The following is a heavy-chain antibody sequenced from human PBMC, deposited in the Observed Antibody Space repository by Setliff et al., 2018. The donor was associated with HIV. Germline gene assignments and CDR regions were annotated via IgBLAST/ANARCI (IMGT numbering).Heavy chain of an antibody. D-gene: IGHD3-22*01. J-gene: IGHJ4*02. CDR3: ARDRRKYYYDS. V-gene: IGHV1-69*05. CDR2: IIPIFGTA. Sequence: GASVKVSCKASGGTFSSYAISWVRQAPGQGLEWMGGIIPIFGTANYAQKFQGRVTITTDESTSTANMELSSLRSEDTAVYYCARDRRKYYYDSWGQGTLVTVSS. CDR1: GGTFSSYA.